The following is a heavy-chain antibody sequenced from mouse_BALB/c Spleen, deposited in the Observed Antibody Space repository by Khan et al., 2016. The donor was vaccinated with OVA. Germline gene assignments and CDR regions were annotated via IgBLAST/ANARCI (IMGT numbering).Heavy chain of an antibody. CDR1: GYSITSGYG. CDR3: ARTARIKY. Sequence: EVQLVESGPGLVKPSQSLSLTCTVTGYSITSGYGWNWNRQFPGNKLERMGYIRYSGSTNYNPSLKSRTSITRDTSKNQSFLQLNSVTTEDTATYYCARTARIKYWGQGTTLTVSS. D-gene: IGHD1-2*01. CDR2: IRYSGST. J-gene: IGHJ2*01. V-gene: IGHV3-1*02.